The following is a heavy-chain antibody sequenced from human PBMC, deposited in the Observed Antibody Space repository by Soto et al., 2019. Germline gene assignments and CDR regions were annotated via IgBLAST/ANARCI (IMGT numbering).Heavy chain of an antibody. J-gene: IGHJ3*02. Sequence: PGGSLRLSCAASGFTFSSYWMHWFRQAPGKGLVWVSRINSDGSSTSYADSVKGRFTISRDNAKNTLYLQMNSLRAEDTAVYYCARWLSSGYDAFDIWGQGTMVTVSS. CDR3: ARWLSSGYDAFDI. CDR1: GFTFSSYW. D-gene: IGHD6-19*01. V-gene: IGHV3-74*01. CDR2: INSDGSST.